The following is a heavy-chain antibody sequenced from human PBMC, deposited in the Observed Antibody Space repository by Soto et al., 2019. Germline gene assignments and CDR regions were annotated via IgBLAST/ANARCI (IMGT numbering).Heavy chain of an antibody. CDR1: GYSFTSYW. J-gene: IGHJ4*02. CDR2: IDPSDSYT. V-gene: IGHV5-10-1*01. Sequence: GESLKISCKGSGYSFTSYWISWVRQMPGKGLEWMGRIDPSDSYTNYSPSLQGHVTISADKSISTAYLQWSSLKASDTAMYYCARHLPYDFWSGADYWRQGTLVTVSS. D-gene: IGHD3-3*01. CDR3: ARHLPYDFWSGADY.